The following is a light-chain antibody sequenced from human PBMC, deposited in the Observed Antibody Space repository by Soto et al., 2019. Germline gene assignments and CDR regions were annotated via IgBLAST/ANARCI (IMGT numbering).Light chain of an antibody. V-gene: IGLV1-44*01. J-gene: IGLJ2*01. CDR1: SSNIGSNT. Sequence: QSVLTQPPSASGTPGQRVTISCSGSSSNIGSNTVNWYQHLPGTAPKLLIYRNNQRPSGVPYRFSGSKSGTSASLAISGLQSEDEADYYCAGWDGSLNGVVFGGGTKLTVL. CDR2: RNN. CDR3: AGWDGSLNGVV.